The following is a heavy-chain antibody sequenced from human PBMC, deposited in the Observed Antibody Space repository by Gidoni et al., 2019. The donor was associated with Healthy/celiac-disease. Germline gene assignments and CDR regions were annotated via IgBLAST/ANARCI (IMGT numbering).Heavy chain of an antibody. CDR1: GLPFSDYY. J-gene: IGHJ4*02. D-gene: IGHD6-13*01. V-gene: IGHV3-11*06. CDR3: ARDRIAAAGKEDY. Sequence: QVQLVESGGGLVKPGGSLRLSCAASGLPFSDYYMSWIRQAPGKGLEWVSYISSSSSYTTYADSVKGRFTISRDNAKNSLYLQMNSLRAEDTAVYYCARDRIAAAGKEDYWGQGTLVTVSS. CDR2: ISSSSSYT.